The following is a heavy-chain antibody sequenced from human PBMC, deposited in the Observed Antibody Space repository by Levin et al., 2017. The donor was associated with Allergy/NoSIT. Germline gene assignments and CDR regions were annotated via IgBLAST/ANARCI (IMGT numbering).Heavy chain of an antibody. CDR3: AKRTDYGGNYYFDY. D-gene: IGHD4-23*01. CDR2: ISSDGGTE. J-gene: IGHJ4*02. V-gene: IGHV3-30*18. Sequence: GESLKISCAASGFTFSDFAMHWVRQAPGKGPEWVARISSDGGTELYADSVKGRYTISRDNSKSTVYLQMNSLRDEDTAVYYCAKRTDYGGNYYFDYWGQGTLVTVSS. CDR1: GFTFSDFA.